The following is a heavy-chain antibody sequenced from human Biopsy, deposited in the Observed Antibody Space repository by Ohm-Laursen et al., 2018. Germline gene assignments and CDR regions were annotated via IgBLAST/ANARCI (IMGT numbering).Heavy chain of an antibody. J-gene: IGHJ4*02. V-gene: IGHV1-46*01. CDR3: ARGRIGGRGDPPDH. Sequence: ASVKVSCKAFGYTFITYYVNWVRQAPGQGLEWMGKINPSGGSTSYAQKFQGRVTMTRDTSTTTVYMELSSLRSEDTAVYYCARGRIGGRGDPPDHWGQGTLVTVSS. D-gene: IGHD3-10*01. CDR2: INPSGGST. CDR1: GYTFITYY.